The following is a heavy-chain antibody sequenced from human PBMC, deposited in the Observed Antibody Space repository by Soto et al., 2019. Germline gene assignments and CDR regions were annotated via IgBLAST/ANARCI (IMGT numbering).Heavy chain of an antibody. J-gene: IGHJ4*02. CDR1: GYTFTGHY. CDR2: IIPIFGTA. CDR3: ARRRTYCYDSSGYYSFDY. D-gene: IGHD3-22*01. V-gene: IGHV1-69*13. Sequence: SVKVSCKASGYTFTGHYIHWVRQAPGQGLEWMGGIIPIFGTANYAQKFQGRVTITADESTSTAYMELSSLRSEDTAVYYCARRRTYCYDSSGYYSFDYWGQGTLVTVSS.